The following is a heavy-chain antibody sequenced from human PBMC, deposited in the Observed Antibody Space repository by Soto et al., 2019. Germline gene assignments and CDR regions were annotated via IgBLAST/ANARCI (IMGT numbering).Heavy chain of an antibody. V-gene: IGHV3-9*01. CDR1: GFTFDDYA. Sequence: EVQLVESGGGLVQPGRSLRLSCAASGFTFDDYAMHWVRQAPGKGLEWVSGISWNSGSIGYADSVKGRFTISRDNAKNSLYLQMNSLRAEDTALYYCAKDLYRGYSYDPTMYFDYWGQGTLVTVSS. J-gene: IGHJ4*02. D-gene: IGHD5-18*01. CDR2: ISWNSGSI. CDR3: AKDLYRGYSYDPTMYFDY.